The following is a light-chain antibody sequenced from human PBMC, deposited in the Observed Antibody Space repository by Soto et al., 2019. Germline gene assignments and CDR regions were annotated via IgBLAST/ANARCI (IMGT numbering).Light chain of an antibody. CDR1: QSISYW. Sequence: DIPMTQSPSTLSASIGDRVTITCRASQSISYWLAWYQQKPGKAPKLLIYKASSLESVVPSRFSGSGYGTEFTFTISSLQPDDFATYYCQQYYSSPFTFGPGTKVDIK. V-gene: IGKV1-5*03. CDR3: QQYYSSPFT. CDR2: KAS. J-gene: IGKJ3*01.